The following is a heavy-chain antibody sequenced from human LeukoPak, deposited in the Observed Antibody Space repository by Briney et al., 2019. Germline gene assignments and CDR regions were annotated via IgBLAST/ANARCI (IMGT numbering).Heavy chain of an antibody. CDR3: VKSWGSTRPYYNYMAV. CDR1: GFPFSSYW. CDR2: IKSDGSST. Sequence: GGSLRLSCAASGFPFSSYWMHWVRHAPGKGLVWVSRIKSDGSSTSYADSVKGRFTISRDNSKNTLYLQMNSLRAEDTAVYYCVKSWGSTRPYYNYMAVWGKGNSVTVSS. D-gene: IGHD1-26*01. V-gene: IGHV3-74*01. J-gene: IGHJ6*03.